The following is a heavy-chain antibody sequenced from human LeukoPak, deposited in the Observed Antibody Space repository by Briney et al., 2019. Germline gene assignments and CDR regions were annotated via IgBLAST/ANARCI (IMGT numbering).Heavy chain of an antibody. CDR1: GDSITSSSYY. D-gene: IGHD3-22*01. CDR2: IYHGGST. CDR3: ARTRFKTGYSYDSSGYFLDY. V-gene: IGHV4-39*01. Sequence: PSETLSLTCTVSGDSITSSSYYWAWIRHPPGKGLEWVGSIYHGGSTYYNPSLKSRVTISVDASKNQFSLSLSSVTAADTAVYYCARTRFKTGYSYDSSGYFLDYWGQGTLVTVSS. J-gene: IGHJ4*02.